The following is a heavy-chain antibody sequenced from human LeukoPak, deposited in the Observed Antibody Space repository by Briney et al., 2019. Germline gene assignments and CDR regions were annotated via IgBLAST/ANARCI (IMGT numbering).Heavy chain of an antibody. Sequence: GGSLRLSCEASGFTFSSYSMHWVRQVPGKGLVWVSNINRDGSATNYADSVKGRFTISRDNAKNSLYLHMNSLRAEDTAVYYCARDHSFGWHTFDYWGQGTLVTVSS. V-gene: IGHV3-74*01. CDR1: GFTFSSYS. CDR3: ARDHSFGWHTFDY. J-gene: IGHJ4*02. CDR2: INRDGSAT. D-gene: IGHD6-19*01.